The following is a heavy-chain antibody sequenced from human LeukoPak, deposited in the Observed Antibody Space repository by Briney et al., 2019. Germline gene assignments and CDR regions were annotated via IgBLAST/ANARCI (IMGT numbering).Heavy chain of an antibody. J-gene: IGHJ4*02. D-gene: IGHD3-22*01. Sequence: GGSLRLSCAASGFMFSDYYMSWIRQAPGKGLEWVSSISGSGNTIYYADSAMGRFTISRDNAKNSLYLLMNSLTAEDTAVYYCARDRSGGTYYYDSSGYSFWGQGTLVTVSS. CDR1: GFMFSDYY. CDR3: ARDRSGGTYYYDSSGYSF. V-gene: IGHV3-11*01. CDR2: ISGSGNTI.